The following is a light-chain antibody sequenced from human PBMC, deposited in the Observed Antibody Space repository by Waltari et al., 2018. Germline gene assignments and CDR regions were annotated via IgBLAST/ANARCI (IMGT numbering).Light chain of an antibody. CDR1: SSNIGAGSA. CDR3: QSYDSSLTGSV. Sequence: QSVLTQPPSVSGAPGQRVTISCSGSSSNIGAGSAVHWYPQLPGTAPKLLIYGTSTRPPGVPDRFSGSKSGTSASLAITGIQAEDEADYYCQSYDSSLTGSVFGGGTKLTVL. J-gene: IGLJ3*02. V-gene: IGLV1-40*01. CDR2: GTS.